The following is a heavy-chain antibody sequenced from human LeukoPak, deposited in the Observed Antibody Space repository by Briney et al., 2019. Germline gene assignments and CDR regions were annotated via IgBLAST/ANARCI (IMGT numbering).Heavy chain of an antibody. V-gene: IGHV3-21*01. CDR3: ARDSGSYQHWGVFDY. D-gene: IGHD1-26*01. CDR2: ISSSSSYI. CDR1: GFTLSSYS. Sequence: PGGSLRLSCAASGFTLSSYSMNWVRQAPGKGLEWVSSISSSSSYIYYADSVKGRFTISRDNAKNSLYLQMNSLRAEDTAVYYCARDSGSYQHWGVFDYWGQGTLVTVSS. J-gene: IGHJ4*02.